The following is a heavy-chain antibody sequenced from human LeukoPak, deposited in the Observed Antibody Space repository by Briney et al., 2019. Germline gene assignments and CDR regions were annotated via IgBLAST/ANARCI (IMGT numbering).Heavy chain of an antibody. CDR2: INPSGTST. V-gene: IGHV1-46*01. Sequence: ASVKVSCTASGNTFTRYFIHWLRQVPGQGPEWMGIINPSGTSTRYAQNFQGRVTMTRDTSTSTVYMELTSLRSEDTAVYFCARDPGGYSGYDYFFDYWGQGTLVTVSS. D-gene: IGHD5-12*01. CDR3: ARDPGGYSGYDYFFDY. J-gene: IGHJ4*02. CDR1: GNTFTRYF.